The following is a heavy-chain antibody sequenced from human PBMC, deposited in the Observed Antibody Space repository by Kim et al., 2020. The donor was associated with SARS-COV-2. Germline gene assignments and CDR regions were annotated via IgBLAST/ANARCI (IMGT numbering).Heavy chain of an antibody. CDR2: IIPIFGTA. J-gene: IGHJ3*02. CDR3: ASWEGPCGDRTLEDAFDI. D-gene: IGHD2-21*01. CDR1: GGTFSSYG. V-gene: IGHV1-69*13. Sequence: SVKVSCKASGGTFSSYGISWVRQAPGQGLEWMGGIIPIFGTANYAQKFQGRVTITADESTSTAYMELSSLRSEDTAVYYCASWEGPCGDRTLEDAFDIWGQGTMVTVSS.